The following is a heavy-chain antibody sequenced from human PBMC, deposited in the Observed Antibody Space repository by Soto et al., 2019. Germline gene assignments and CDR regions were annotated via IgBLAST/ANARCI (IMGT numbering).Heavy chain of an antibody. V-gene: IGHV3-23*01. D-gene: IGHD1-20*01. Sequence: EVQLLESGGGLVQPGGSLRLSCAASGLTFNIYAMTWVRQAPGKGLEWVSTTGATGRTTYYADSVKGRFTVSRDNSKNTLDLHMSSLRAEDTAVYYCATVHNTSRSFDYWGQGTLGTVSS. J-gene: IGHJ4*02. CDR3: ATVHNTSRSFDY. CDR1: GLTFNIYA. CDR2: TGATGRTT.